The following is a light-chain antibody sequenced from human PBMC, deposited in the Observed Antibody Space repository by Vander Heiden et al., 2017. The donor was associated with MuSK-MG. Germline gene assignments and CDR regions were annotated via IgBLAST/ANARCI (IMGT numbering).Light chain of an antibody. CDR2: GAS. CDR3: QQYHQWPPPT. CDR1: QSVDSK. V-gene: IGKV3-15*01. Sequence: IVMTQSLATLSVSPGETSYLSCRTSQSVDSKLDWYQKRPGQAPRLLIYGASTRDTGIPAKFSGSGSGTEFTLTISSPQPEDSAVYYCQQYHQWPPPTFGGGTKVEI. J-gene: IGKJ4*01.